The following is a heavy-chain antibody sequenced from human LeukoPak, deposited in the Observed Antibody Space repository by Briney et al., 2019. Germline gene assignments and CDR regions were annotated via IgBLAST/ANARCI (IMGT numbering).Heavy chain of an antibody. J-gene: IGHJ5*02. CDR1: GGSISSYY. CDR3: ARFTYYYGSGSFRTLNWFDP. D-gene: IGHD3-10*01. CDR2: IYYSGST. V-gene: IGHV4-59*12. Sequence: SETLSLTCTVSGGSISSYYWSWIRQPPGKGLEWIGSIYYSGSTYYNSSLKSRVTISVDTSKNQFSLKLSSVTAADTAVYYCARFTYYYGSGSFRTLNWFDPWGQGTLVTVSS.